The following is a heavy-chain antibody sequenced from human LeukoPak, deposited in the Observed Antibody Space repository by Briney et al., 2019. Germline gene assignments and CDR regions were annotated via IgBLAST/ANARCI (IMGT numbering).Heavy chain of an antibody. J-gene: IGHJ4*02. CDR3: AKDLSGSKWELPPGISFDY. CDR1: GGSISSYY. V-gene: IGHV4-59*01. CDR2: IYYSGST. Sequence: SETLSLTCTVSGGSISSYYWSWIRQPPGKGLEWIGYIYYSGSTNYNPSLKSRVTISVDTSKNQFSLKLSSVTAADTAVYYCAKDLSGSKWELPPGISFDYWGQGTLVTVSS. D-gene: IGHD1-26*01.